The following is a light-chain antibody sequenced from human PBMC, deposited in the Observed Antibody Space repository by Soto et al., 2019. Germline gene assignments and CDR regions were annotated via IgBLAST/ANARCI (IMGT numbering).Light chain of an antibody. CDR3: QQRSNWPPWT. J-gene: IGKJ1*01. Sequence: EIVLTQSPATLSLSPGERATLSCRASQSVSSYLAWYQQKPGQAPRLLIYDASNRAPGIPARFRGSGSGTDFTLTISSLEPEDFAVYYCQQRSNWPPWTFGQGTKVEAK. CDR1: QSVSSY. V-gene: IGKV3-11*01. CDR2: DAS.